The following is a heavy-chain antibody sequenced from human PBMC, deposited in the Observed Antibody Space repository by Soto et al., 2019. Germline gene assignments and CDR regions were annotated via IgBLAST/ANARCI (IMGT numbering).Heavy chain of an antibody. J-gene: IGHJ4*02. CDR1: GFMFSMYC. V-gene: IGHV3-74*03. D-gene: IGHD1-26*01. CDR3: TRGPRPSSSGTGAY. Sequence: PGGSLRLSCEASGFMFSMYCMHWVCHVQGKGPVWVSRINEDGDTTTYADPAKGRFTISRDNDKNTLYLQLDSLRVEDTAMYYCTRGPRPSSSGTGAYWGPGTQVTVSS. CDR2: INEDGDTT.